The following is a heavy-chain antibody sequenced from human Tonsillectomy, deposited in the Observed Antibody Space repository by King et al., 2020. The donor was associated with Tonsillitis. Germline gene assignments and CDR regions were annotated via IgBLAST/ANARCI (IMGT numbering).Heavy chain of an antibody. D-gene: IGHD3-22*01. J-gene: IGHJ3*02. Sequence: VQLVESGAEVKKPGESLKISCKGSGYSFTSYWIGWVRQLPGKGLEWMGIIYPGDSDTRYSPSFQGQVTISADKSISTAYLQWSSLKASDTAMYYCARLDDSSGYYLDAFDIWGQGTMVTVSS. CDR2: IYPGDSDT. CDR1: GYSFTSYW. V-gene: IGHV5-51*03. CDR3: ARLDDSSGYYLDAFDI.